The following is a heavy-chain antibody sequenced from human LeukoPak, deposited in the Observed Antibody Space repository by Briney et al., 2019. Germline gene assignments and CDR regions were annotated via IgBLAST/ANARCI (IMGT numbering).Heavy chain of an antibody. CDR1: GFTFSSYS. CDR2: ISSSSSYI. CDR3: ARTKSITINDAFDI. J-gene: IGHJ3*02. Sequence: GGSLRLSCAASGFTFSSYSMNWVRQAPGKGLEWVSSISSSSSYIYYADSVKGRFTISRDNSKNTLYLQMNSLRAEDTAVYYCARTKSITINDAFDIWGQGTMVTVSS. V-gene: IGHV3-21*01. D-gene: IGHD3-3*01.